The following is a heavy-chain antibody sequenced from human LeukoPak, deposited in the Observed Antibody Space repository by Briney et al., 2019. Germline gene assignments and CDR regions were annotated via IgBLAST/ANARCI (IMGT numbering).Heavy chain of an antibody. D-gene: IGHD6-19*01. CDR3: AKGHIAVAGTAHLDY. V-gene: IGHV3-23*01. CDR2: ISGSGGST. J-gene: IGHJ4*02. CDR1: GFTFSSYA. Sequence: PGGSLRLSCAASGFTFSSYAMSWVRQAPGKGLEWVSAISGSGGSTHYADSVKGRFTISRDNSKNTLYLQMNSLRAEDTAVYYCAKGHIAVAGTAHLDYWGQGTLVTVTS.